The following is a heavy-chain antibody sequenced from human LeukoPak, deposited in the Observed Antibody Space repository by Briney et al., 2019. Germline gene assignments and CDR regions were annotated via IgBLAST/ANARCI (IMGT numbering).Heavy chain of an antibody. J-gene: IGHJ6*03. D-gene: IGHD4-17*01. V-gene: IGHV3-30-3*01. CDR2: ISYDGSNK. Sequence: GGSLRLSCAASGFTFSSYAMHWVRQAPGKGLEWVAVISYDGSNKYYADSVKGRFTISRDNSKNTLYLQMNSLRAEDTAVYYCARGPHDYGDYPHYMDVWGKGTTVTVSS. CDR3: ARGPHDYGDYPHYMDV. CDR1: GFTFSSYA.